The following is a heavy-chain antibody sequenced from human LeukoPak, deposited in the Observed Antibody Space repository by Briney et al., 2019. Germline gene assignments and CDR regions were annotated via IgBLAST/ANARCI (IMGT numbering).Heavy chain of an antibody. V-gene: IGHV3-23*01. CDR2: ISGSGGST. Sequence: GGSLRLSCAASGFTFSSYAMSWVRQAPGKGLEWVSAISGSGGSTYYADSVKGRFTISRDNSKNTLYLQMNSLRAEDTAVYYCATHALRYFDWLLHFDYWGQGTLVTVSP. D-gene: IGHD3-9*01. J-gene: IGHJ4*02. CDR1: GFTFSSYA. CDR3: ATHALRYFDWLLHFDY.